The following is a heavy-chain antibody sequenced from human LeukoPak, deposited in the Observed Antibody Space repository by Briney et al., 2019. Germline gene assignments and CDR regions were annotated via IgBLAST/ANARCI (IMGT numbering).Heavy chain of an antibody. V-gene: IGHV1-46*01. CDR1: GYTFTSYY. Sequence: ASVKVSCKASGYTFTSYYMHWVRQAPGQGLEWMGIINPSGGSTSYAQKFQGRVTMTRDTSTSTVYMELSSLRSEDTAVYYCARVYSSGSQKLYYFDYWGQGTLVTVSS. CDR3: ARVYSSGSQKLYYFDY. D-gene: IGHD3-10*01. J-gene: IGHJ4*02. CDR2: INPSGGST.